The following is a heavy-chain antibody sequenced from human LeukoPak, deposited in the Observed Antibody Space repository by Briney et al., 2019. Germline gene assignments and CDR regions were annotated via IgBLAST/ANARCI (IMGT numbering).Heavy chain of an antibody. CDR1: GGSISSGGYY. Sequence: ETLSLTCTVSGGSISSGGYYWSWVRQAPGKGLAWVSAISDSGGSTQYADSVKGRFTISGDNSKNTLYLQMNSLRAEDTAVYYCAKGSSNWRDYYYFDYWGQGTLVTVSS. CDR2: ISDSGGST. CDR3: AKGSSNWRDYYYFDY. J-gene: IGHJ4*02. D-gene: IGHD6-13*01. V-gene: IGHV3-23*01.